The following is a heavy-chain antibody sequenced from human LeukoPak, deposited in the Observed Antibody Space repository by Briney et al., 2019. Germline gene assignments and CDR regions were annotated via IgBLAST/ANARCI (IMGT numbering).Heavy chain of an antibody. J-gene: IGHJ4*02. CDR1: GGSISSGGYY. D-gene: IGHD2-15*01. Sequence: TSETLSLTCTVSGGSISSGGYYCSWIRQPPGKGLEWIGYIYHSGSTYYNPSLKSRVTISVDRSKNQFSLKLSSVTAADTAVYYCARDSYSIDYWGQGTLVTVSS. CDR3: ARDSYSIDY. CDR2: IYHSGST. V-gene: IGHV4-30-2*01.